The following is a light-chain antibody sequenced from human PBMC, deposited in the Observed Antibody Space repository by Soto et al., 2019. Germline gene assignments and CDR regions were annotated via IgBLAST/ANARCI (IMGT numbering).Light chain of an antibody. CDR3: GSYTSATTWV. CDR1: SSDIGRYNY. V-gene: IGLV2-14*03. Sequence: QSALTQPASVSGSPGQSITISCTGSSSDIGRYNYVSWYQQLPGKAPKLMIYEVSNRPSGVSNRFSGSKSGNTASLSISGLQTEDEDDYYCGSYTSATTWVFGGGTKLTVL. CDR2: EVS. J-gene: IGLJ3*02.